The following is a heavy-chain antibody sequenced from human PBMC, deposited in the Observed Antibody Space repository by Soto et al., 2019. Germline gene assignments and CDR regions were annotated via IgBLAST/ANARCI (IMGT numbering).Heavy chain of an antibody. CDR2: ISSGGST. CDR3: ARDTFGGAYDFCH. J-gene: IGHJ4*02. CDR1: GFTVTNLY. D-gene: IGHD3-3*01. Sequence: EVQLVESGGGLVRPGGSLRLSCAASGFTVTNLYMTWVRQAPGKGLEWVSVISSGGSTYYADSVKGRFTISRDNSKNTVYLEMNSLSAGDAAVYYCARDTFGGAYDFCHGGQGTLVTVSS. V-gene: IGHV3-66*01.